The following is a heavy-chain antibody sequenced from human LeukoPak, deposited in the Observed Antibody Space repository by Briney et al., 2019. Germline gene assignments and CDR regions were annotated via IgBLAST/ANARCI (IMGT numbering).Heavy chain of an antibody. J-gene: IGHJ1*01. V-gene: IGHV3-7*01. D-gene: IGHD3-22*01. CDR3: AREAYYYDSSGYSNPEYFQH. Sequence: GGSLRLSCAASGFSFSSDWMIWVRQAPGKGLEWVANIKPDEGEKYYLDSVKGRFTVSRDNAKNSLYLQMNSLRAEDTAVYYCAREAYYYDSSGYSNPEYFQHWGQGTLVTVSS. CDR2: IKPDEGEK. CDR1: GFSFSSDW.